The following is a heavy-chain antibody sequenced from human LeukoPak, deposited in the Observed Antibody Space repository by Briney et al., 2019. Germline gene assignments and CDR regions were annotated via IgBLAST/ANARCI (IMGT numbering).Heavy chain of an antibody. CDR3: ARDQGSSPPSSYYYYYMDV. CDR1: DGSISSYY. CDR2: IHYSGST. D-gene: IGHD2-2*01. J-gene: IGHJ6*03. V-gene: IGHV4-59*01. Sequence: PSETLSLTCTVSDGSISSYYWNWIRQPPGKGLEWIGYIHYSGSTYYNPSLKSRVTISLDTSKNQFSLKLSSVTAADTAVYYCARDQGSSPPSSYYYYYMDVWGKGTTVTVS.